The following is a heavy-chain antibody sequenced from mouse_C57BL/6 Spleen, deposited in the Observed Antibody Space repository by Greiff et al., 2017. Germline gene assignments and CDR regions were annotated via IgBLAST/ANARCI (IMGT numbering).Heavy chain of an antibody. Sequence: QVQLQQPGAELVMPGASVKLSCKASGYTFTSYWMHWVKQRPGQGLEWIGEIDPSDSYTNYNQKFKGKSTLTVDNSSSTAYMQLSSLTSEDSAVYYCARMVTTLFDYWGQGTTLTVSS. CDR1: GYTFTSYW. J-gene: IGHJ2*01. V-gene: IGHV1-69*01. CDR3: ARMVTTLFDY. D-gene: IGHD2-2*01. CDR2: IDPSDSYT.